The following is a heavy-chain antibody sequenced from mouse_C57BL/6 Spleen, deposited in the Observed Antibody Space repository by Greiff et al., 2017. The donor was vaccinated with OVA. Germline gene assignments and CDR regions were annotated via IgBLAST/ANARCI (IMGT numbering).Heavy chain of an antibody. D-gene: IGHD1-1*01. J-gene: IGHJ4*01. CDR3: ARSTVEGPYAMDY. CDR2: IYPGGGYP. V-gene: IGHV1-63*01. CDR1: GYTFTNYW. Sequence: VQLQQSGAELVRPGTSVKMSCKASGYTFTNYWIGWAKQRPGHGLEWIGDIYPGGGYPNYNEKFKGKATLTADKSSSTAYMQFSSLTSEDSAIYYCARSTVEGPYAMDYWGQGTSVTVSS.